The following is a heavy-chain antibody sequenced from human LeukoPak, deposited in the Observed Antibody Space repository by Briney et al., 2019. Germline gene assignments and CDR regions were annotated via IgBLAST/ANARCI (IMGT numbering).Heavy chain of an antibody. D-gene: IGHD2-15*01. J-gene: IGHJ3*02. Sequence: SVKVSCKASGGTFSSYAISWVRQAPGQGLEWMGGIIPIFGTANYAQKFQGRVTITADESTSTAYMELSSLRSEDTAVYYCAKSAGMTPISLGAFDIWGQGTMVTVSS. CDR3: AKSAGMTPISLGAFDI. V-gene: IGHV1-69*01. CDR2: IIPIFGTA. CDR1: GGTFSSYA.